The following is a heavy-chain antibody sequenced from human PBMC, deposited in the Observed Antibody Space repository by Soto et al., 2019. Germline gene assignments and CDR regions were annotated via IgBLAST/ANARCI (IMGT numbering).Heavy chain of an antibody. CDR1: VASISSYY. CDR2: VYYIGST. D-gene: IGHD4-17*01. J-gene: IGHJ6*02. CDR3: ARGTTVTNPIYYGMDV. V-gene: IGHV4-59*01. Sequence: PSETLSLTCTVSVASISSYYWSLIRQPPGKGLEWIGYVYYIGSTNYNPSLKSRVTISLDTSKNQFSLKLASVTAADTAVYYCARGTTVTNPIYYGMDVWGQGTKVTVSS.